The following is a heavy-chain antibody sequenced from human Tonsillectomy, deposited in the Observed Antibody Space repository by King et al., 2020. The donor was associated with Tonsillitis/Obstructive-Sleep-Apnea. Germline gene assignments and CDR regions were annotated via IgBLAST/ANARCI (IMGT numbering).Heavy chain of an antibody. D-gene: IGHD3-22*01. CDR3: ARSYYYDRSYAFDI. CDR2: IYYSGST. J-gene: IGHJ3*02. V-gene: IGHV4-59*01. CDR1: GGSISSYY. Sequence: QLQESGPGLVKPSETLSLTCTVSGGSISSYYWSWIRQPPGKGLEWIGYIYYSGSTNYNPSLKSRVTISVDTSKNQCSLKLSSVTAADTALYDCARSYYYDRSYAFDIWGQGTMVTVSS.